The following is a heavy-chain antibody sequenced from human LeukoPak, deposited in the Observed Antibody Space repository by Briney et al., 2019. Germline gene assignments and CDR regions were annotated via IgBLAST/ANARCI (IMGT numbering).Heavy chain of an antibody. J-gene: IGHJ4*02. Sequence: GGSLRLSCTASGFTFSSYWMHWVRQAPGKGLVWVSRINSDGGSTSYADSVKGRFTISRDNSKNTLYLQMNSLRAEDTAVYYCAKTRITVTRRDGFDYWGQGTLVTVSS. D-gene: IGHD4-17*01. CDR1: GFTFSSYW. CDR2: INSDGGST. V-gene: IGHV3-74*01. CDR3: AKTRITVTRRDGFDY.